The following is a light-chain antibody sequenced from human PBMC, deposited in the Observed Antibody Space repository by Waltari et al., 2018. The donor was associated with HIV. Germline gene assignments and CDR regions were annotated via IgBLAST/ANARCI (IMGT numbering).Light chain of an antibody. CDR1: QSLGNNF. Sequence: EIVLTQSPGPLSLSPGERATLSCRASQSLGNNFLAWYQQKPGQAPRLLIYGASSRATGIPDRFSGSGSGTDFTLTINKLEPEDFAVYFCQHYGSTRYTFGQGTKLEIK. J-gene: IGKJ2*01. V-gene: IGKV3-20*01. CDR3: QHYGSTRYT. CDR2: GAS.